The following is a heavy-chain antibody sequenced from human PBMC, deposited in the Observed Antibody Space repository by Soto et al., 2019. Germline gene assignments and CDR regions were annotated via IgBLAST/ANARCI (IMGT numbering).Heavy chain of an antibody. CDR2: IYHSGTT. V-gene: IGHV4-39*02. J-gene: IGHJ4*02. CDR1: GSSFTTSAYY. D-gene: IGHD6-19*01. CDR3: ACHGEPGIAVAGRWDF. Sequence: PYANMSLTCTETGSSFTTSAYYWGLIRQAPGKGPEWIGSIYHSGTTYYSELLKSRVTISVDPSKSHFYLTLNSVTAADTAVYFCACHGEPGIAVAGRWDFWGPGTLGTVSS.